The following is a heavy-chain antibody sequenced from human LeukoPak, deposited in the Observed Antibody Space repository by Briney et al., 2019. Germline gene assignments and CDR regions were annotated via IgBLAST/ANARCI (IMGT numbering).Heavy chain of an antibody. Sequence: PSETLSLTCAVSGGSISSGGYSWRWIRQPPGKGLEWIGYIYHSGSTYYNPSLKSRVTISVDRSKNQFSLKLSSVTAADTAVYYCARGRITGGVSRPGKKLYNWFDPWGQGTLVTVSS. CDR2: IYHSGST. CDR1: GGSISSGGYS. CDR3: ARGRITGGVSRPGKKLYNWFDP. D-gene: IGHD2-8*02. J-gene: IGHJ5*02. V-gene: IGHV4-30-2*01.